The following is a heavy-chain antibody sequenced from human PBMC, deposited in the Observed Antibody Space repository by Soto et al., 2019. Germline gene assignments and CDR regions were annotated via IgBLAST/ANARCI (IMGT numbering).Heavy chain of an antibody. J-gene: IGHJ4*02. CDR3: ARATRHYGSGSYYNIGSYYFDY. D-gene: IGHD3-10*01. Sequence: SETLSLTCAVYGGSFSGYYWSWIRQPPGKGLEWIGEINHSGSTNYNPSLKSRVTISVDTSKNQFSLKLSSVTAADTAVYYCARATRHYGSGSYYNIGSYYFDYWGQGTLVTVSS. V-gene: IGHV4-34*01. CDR1: GGSFSGYY. CDR2: INHSGST.